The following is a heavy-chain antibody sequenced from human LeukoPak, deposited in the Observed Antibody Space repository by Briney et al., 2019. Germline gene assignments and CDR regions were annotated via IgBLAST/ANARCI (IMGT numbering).Heavy chain of an antibody. Sequence: GYTFTXXXXXXXXPXXXXXXXXXGWINAGNGNTKYSQKFQGRVTITRDTSASTAYMELSSLRSEDTAVYYCAGPTYFYDSSGFNWGQGTLITVSS. CDR1: GYTFTXXX. CDR2: INAGNGNT. J-gene: IGHJ4*02. V-gene: IGHV1-3*01. CDR3: AGPTYFYDSSGFN. D-gene: IGHD3-22*01.